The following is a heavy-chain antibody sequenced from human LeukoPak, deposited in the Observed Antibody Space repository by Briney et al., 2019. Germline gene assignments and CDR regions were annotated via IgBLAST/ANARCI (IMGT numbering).Heavy chain of an antibody. D-gene: IGHD3-22*01. CDR1: GGTFSSYA. J-gene: IGHJ4*02. CDR2: IIPIFGTA. CDR3: ALGDSSGYYYPEDY. V-gene: IGHV1-69*05. Sequence: SVKVSCKASGGTFSSYAISWVRQAPGQGLQWMGGIIPIFGTANYAQKFQGRVTITTDESTSTAYMELSSLRSEDTAVYSCALGDSSGYYYPEDYWGQGTLVTVSS.